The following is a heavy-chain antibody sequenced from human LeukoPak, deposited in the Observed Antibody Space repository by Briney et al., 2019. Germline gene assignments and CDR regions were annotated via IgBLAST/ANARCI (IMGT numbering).Heavy chain of an antibody. CDR3: ARVRSSGPYYFDY. V-gene: IGHV4-31*03. CDR1: GGSISSGGYY. CDR2: IYYSGST. Sequence: SETLSLTCTVSGGSISSGGYYWSWIRQHPGKGLEWIGYIYYSGSTYYNPSLKSRVTISVDTSKYQFSLKLSSVTAADTAVYYCARVRSSGPYYFDYWGQGTLVTASS. J-gene: IGHJ4*02. D-gene: IGHD3-22*01.